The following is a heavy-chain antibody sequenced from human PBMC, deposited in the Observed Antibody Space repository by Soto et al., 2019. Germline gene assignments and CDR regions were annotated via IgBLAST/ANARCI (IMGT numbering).Heavy chain of an antibody. CDR3: ARPIRDGYNSYYYGMDV. Sequence: GESLKISCKGSGYSFTSYWIGWVRQMPGKGLEWMGIIYPGDSDTRYSPSFQGQVTISADKSISTAYLQWSSLKASDTAMYYCARPIRDGYNSYYYGMDVWGQGTTVTVSS. CDR2: IYPGDSDT. CDR1: GYSFTSYW. J-gene: IGHJ6*02. V-gene: IGHV5-51*01. D-gene: IGHD5-12*01.